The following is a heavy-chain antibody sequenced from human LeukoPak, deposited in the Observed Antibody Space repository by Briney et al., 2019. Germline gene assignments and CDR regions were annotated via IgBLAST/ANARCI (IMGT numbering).Heavy chain of an antibody. CDR2: INSDGSWT. D-gene: IGHD2/OR15-2a*01. Sequence: GRSLRLSCAASGNYWIHWVRQVPGKGLVWVSHINSDGSWTSYADSVKGRFTISKDNAKNTVYLQMNSLRAEDTAVYYCVSFYETYWGRGTLVTVSS. CDR1: GNYW. V-gene: IGHV3-74*01. CDR3: VSFYETY. J-gene: IGHJ4*02.